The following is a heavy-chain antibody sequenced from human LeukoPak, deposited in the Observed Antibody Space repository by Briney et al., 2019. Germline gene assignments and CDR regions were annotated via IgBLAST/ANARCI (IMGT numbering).Heavy chain of an antibody. D-gene: IGHD2-2*01. J-gene: IGHJ3*02. CDR1: GGSVSSGSYH. CDR3: ARSSDIVVVPAAKGAAFDI. CDR2: IYYSGST. V-gene: IGHV4-61*01. Sequence: ASETLSLTCTVSGGSVSSGSYHWSWIRQPPGKGLEWIGYIYYSGSTNYNPSLKSRVTISVDRSKNQFSLKLSSVTAADTAVYYCARSSDIVVVPAAKGAAFDIWGQGTMVTVSS.